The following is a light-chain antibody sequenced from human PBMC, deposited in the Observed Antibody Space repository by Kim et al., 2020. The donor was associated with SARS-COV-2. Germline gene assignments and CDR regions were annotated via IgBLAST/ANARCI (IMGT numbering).Light chain of an antibody. CDR3: QGWDNRGDLGV. V-gene: IGLV3-21*04. CDR1: KIPSKG. CDR2: NDI. J-gene: IGLJ3*02. Sequence: APGETARMTCGGNKIPSKGVHWYQQKAGQAPVLVIYNDIDRPSGIPERFSGSNSGNTATLTITRVEAGDEAYYYCQGWDNRGDLGVFGGGTQLTVL.